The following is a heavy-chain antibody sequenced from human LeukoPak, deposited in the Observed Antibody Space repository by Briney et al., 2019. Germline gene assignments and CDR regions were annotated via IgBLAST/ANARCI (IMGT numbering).Heavy chain of an antibody. CDR2: ISGSGGST. CDR1: GFTFSSYG. Sequence: GGSLRLSCAASGFTFSSYGMSWVRQAPGQGREWGSAISGSGGSTYYADSVKGRFTIARDNSKNTLYLQMNSLRAEDTAVYYCAKRQQQLNSAVRLWAQGTMVRVSS. CDR3: AKRQQQLNSAVRL. J-gene: IGHJ3*01. D-gene: IGHD6-13*01. V-gene: IGHV3-23*01.